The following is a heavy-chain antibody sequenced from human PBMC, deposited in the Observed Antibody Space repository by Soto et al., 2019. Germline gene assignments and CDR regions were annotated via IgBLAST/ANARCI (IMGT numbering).Heavy chain of an antibody. CDR1: GGSISSGDYY. CDR2: IYYSGST. Sequence: SETLSLTCTVSGGSISSGDYYWSWIRQPPGKGLEWIGYIYYSGSTYYNPSLKSRVTISVDTSKNQFSLKLSSVTAADTAVYFFARPSRLNCIHSRCPGPLVTLSS. D-gene: IGHD3-16*01. J-gene: IGHJ5*01. V-gene: IGHV4-30-4*02. CDR3: ARPSRLNCIHS.